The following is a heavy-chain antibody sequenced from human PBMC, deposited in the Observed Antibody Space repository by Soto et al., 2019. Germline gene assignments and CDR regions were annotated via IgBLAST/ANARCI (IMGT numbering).Heavy chain of an antibody. Sequence: GGSLILSCAASGFTFSSYGMHWVRQAPGKGLEWVAVIWYDGSNKYYADSVKGRFTISRDNSKNTLYLQMNSLRAEDTAVYYCARDALAAAGTYTSNWFDPWGQGTLVTVSS. D-gene: IGHD6-13*01. V-gene: IGHV3-33*01. CDR3: ARDALAAAGTYTSNWFDP. J-gene: IGHJ5*02. CDR2: IWYDGSNK. CDR1: GFTFSSYG.